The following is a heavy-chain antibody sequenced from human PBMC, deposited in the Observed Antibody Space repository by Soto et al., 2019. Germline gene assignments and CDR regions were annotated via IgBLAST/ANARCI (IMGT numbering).Heavy chain of an antibody. CDR2: IIPIFGTA. Sequence: GASVKVSCKASGGTFSSYAISWVRQAPGQGLEWMGGIIPIFGTANYAQKFQGRVTITADESTSTAYMELSSLRSEDTAVYYCARPDIVLVPAATWAWDYYGMDVWGQGTTVTVSS. J-gene: IGHJ6*02. V-gene: IGHV1-69*13. CDR3: ARPDIVLVPAATWAWDYYGMDV. CDR1: GGTFSSYA. D-gene: IGHD2-2*01.